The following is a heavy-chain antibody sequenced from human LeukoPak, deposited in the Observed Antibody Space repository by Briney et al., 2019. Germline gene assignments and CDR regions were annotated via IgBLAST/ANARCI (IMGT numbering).Heavy chain of an antibody. CDR2: ISYDGSNK. D-gene: IGHD4-17*01. J-gene: IGHJ6*02. V-gene: IGHV3-30-3*01. CDR3: VPIRSRGYYYGMDV. CDR1: GFTFSSYA. Sequence: GGSLRLSCAASGFTFSSYATHWVRQAPGKGLEWVAVISYDGSNKYYADSVKGRFTISRDNSKNTLYLQMNSLRAEDTAVYYCVPIRSRGYYYGMDVWGQGTTVTVSS.